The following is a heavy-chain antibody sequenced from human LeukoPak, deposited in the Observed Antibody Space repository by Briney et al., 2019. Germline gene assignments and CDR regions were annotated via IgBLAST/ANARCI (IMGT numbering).Heavy chain of an antibody. V-gene: IGHV1-18*01. CDR2: ISAYNGNT. CDR3: ARGDSGYCSGGSCFGMDV. J-gene: IGHJ6*04. Sequence: ASVKVSCTASGYTFTSYGISWVRQAPGQGLEWMGWISAYNGNTNYAQKLQGRVTMTTDTSTSTAYMELRSLRSDDTAVYYCARGDSGYCSGGSCFGMDVWGKGTTVTISS. D-gene: IGHD2-15*01. CDR1: GYTFTSYG.